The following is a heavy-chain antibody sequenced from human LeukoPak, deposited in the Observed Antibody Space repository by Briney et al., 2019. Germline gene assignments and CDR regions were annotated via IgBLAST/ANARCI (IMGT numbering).Heavy chain of an antibody. D-gene: IGHD2/OR15-2a*01. Sequence: GGSLRLSCVASGFNFNTYSMNWVRQAPGKGLEWISYIISSSSTIYYADSVKGRFTISTDTSKSTLYLQMNSLRAEDTAVYYCAKDWLEYQMVSTSPGDYWGQGNLVTVSS. CDR3: AKDWLEYQMVSTSPGDY. CDR2: IISSSSTI. V-gene: IGHV3-48*01. J-gene: IGHJ4*02. CDR1: GFNFNTYS.